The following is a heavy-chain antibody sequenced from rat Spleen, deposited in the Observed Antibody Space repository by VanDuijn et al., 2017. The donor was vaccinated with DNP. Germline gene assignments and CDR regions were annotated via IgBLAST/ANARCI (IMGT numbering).Heavy chain of an antibody. Sequence: EVQLVESDGGLVQPGRSLKLSCAASGFTFSDYYMAWVRQAPTKGLEWVATISYDGSSTYYRDSVKGRFTISRDNAKSTLYLQMSKLGSEDTAIYYCVREDKGVDAWGQGVSVTVSS. CDR3: VREDKGVDA. CDR1: GFTFSDYY. J-gene: IGHJ4*01. V-gene: IGHV5-29*01. CDR2: ISYDGSST. D-gene: IGHD2-2*01.